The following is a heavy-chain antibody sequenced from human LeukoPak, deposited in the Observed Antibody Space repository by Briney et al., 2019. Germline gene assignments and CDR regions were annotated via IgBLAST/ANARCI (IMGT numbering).Heavy chain of an antibody. D-gene: IGHD2-2*01. CDR2: ISSSSSYI. CDR3: AGYPGYCSSTSCYV. Sequence: GGSLRLSCAASGFTFSSYSMNWVRQAPGKGLEWVSSISSSSSYIYYADSVKGRFTISRDNAKNSLYLQVNSLRAEDTAVYYCAGYPGYCSSTSCYVWGQGTLVTVSS. CDR1: GFTFSSYS. V-gene: IGHV3-21*01. J-gene: IGHJ4*02.